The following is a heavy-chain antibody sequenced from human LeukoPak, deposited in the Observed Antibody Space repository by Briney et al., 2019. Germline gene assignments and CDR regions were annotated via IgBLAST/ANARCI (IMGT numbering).Heavy chain of an antibody. D-gene: IGHD5-18*01. CDR2: IYYNGNT. CDR3: ARTVDTAMFYYFDY. CDR1: GGSISSGDYY. V-gene: IGHV4-30-4*01. J-gene: IGHJ4*02. Sequence: SQTLSLTCTVSGGSISSGDYYWSWVRQPPGKGLEWVGYIYYNGNTYYNPSLKSRVSISVDTSKNQFSLRLSSVTAADTAMFYCARTVDTAMFYYFDYWGQGTLVTVSS.